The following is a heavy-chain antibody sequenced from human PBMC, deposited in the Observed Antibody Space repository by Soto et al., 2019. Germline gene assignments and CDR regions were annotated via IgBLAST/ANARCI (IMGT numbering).Heavy chain of an antibody. CDR2: ISYDGSHK. J-gene: IGHJ5*02. Sequence: GGSLRLSCAASGFTFRSYGMHWVRPAPGKGLEWVAVISYDGSHKYYADSVKGRFTISRDNSKNTLYLQMNSLRAEDTAVYYCAKDLVSYCSGGSCSNWFDPWGQGTLVTVSS. CDR1: GFTFRSYG. CDR3: AKDLVSYCSGGSCSNWFDP. D-gene: IGHD2-15*01. V-gene: IGHV3-30*18.